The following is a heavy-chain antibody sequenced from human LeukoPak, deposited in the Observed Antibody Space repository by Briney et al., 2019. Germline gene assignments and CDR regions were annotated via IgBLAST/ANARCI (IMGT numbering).Heavy chain of an antibody. CDR3: ARDRMRGYSYGYKGDYYYYYMDV. D-gene: IGHD5-18*01. Sequence: ASVKVSCKASGYTFTSYGISWVRQAPGQGLEWMGWISAYNGNTNYAQKLQGRVTMTTDTSTSTAYMALRSLRSDDTAVYYCARDRMRGYSYGYKGDYYYYYMDVWGKGTTVTVSS. CDR1: GYTFTSYG. V-gene: IGHV1-18*01. CDR2: ISAYNGNT. J-gene: IGHJ6*03.